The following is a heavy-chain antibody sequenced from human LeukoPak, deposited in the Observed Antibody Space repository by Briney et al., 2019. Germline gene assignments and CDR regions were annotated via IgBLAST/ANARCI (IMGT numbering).Heavy chain of an antibody. J-gene: IGHJ5*02. D-gene: IGHD7-27*01. CDR2: ISSSSSYI. CDR3: ARDPWGYDL. Sequence: GGSLRLSCAASGFTFSSYSMNWVRQAPGKGLEWVSSISSSSSYIYYADSVKGRFTISRDNSKNSLYLLMTNLKAEDTAVYYCARDPWGYDLWGQGTLVIVS. CDR1: GFTFSSYS. V-gene: IGHV3-21*01.